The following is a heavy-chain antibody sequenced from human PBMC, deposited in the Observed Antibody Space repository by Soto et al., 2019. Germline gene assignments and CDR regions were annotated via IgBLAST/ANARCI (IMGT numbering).Heavy chain of an antibody. Sequence: PSETLSVICTVSGGSVSSGSYYWSWIRQPPGKGLEWIGCVYYSGSTTYNPSLKSRVTISIDTSKNQFSLRLSSVAAADTAVYYCARGRSRPDFWGQGTLVTVSS. V-gene: IGHV4-61*01. CDR1: GGSVSSGSYY. CDR2: VYYSGST. J-gene: IGHJ4*02. CDR3: ARGRSRPDF. D-gene: IGHD3-16*02.